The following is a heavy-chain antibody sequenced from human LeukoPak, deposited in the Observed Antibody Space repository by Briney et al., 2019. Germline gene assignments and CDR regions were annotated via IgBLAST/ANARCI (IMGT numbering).Heavy chain of an antibody. Sequence: GGSLRLSCAAPGFTFSSYWMHRVRQAPGKGLVSVSRINSDGSSTSYADSVKGRFTISRDNAKNTLYLQMNSLRAEDTAVYYCASAIVGATFYYYGMDVWGQGTTVTVSS. CDR1: GFTFSSYW. V-gene: IGHV3-74*01. J-gene: IGHJ6*02. D-gene: IGHD1-26*01. CDR2: INSDGSST. CDR3: ASAIVGATFYYYGMDV.